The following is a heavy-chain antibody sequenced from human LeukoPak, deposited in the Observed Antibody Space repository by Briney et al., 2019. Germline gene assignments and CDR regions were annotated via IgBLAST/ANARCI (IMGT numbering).Heavy chain of an antibody. CDR2: ISADGSST. J-gene: IGHJ4*02. V-gene: IGHV3-74*01. CDR1: GYTLTELS. D-gene: IGHD3-10*01. Sequence: SCKVSGYTLTELSMHWVRQAPGKGLVWVSRISADGSSTTYADSVKGRFTISRDNAKNTLYLQMNSLRAEDTAVYYCARGLYYNSGNYGYWGQGTLVTVSS. CDR3: ARGLYYNSGNYGY.